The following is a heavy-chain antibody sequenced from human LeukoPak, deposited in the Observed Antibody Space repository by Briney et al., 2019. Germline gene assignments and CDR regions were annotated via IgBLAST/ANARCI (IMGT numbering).Heavy chain of an antibody. CDR2: TYYRSKWYN. CDR1: GDSVSSNSAA. J-gene: IGHJ6*02. V-gene: IGHV6-1*01. D-gene: IGHD3-10*01. Sequence: SQTLSLTCAISGDSVSSNSAAWNWIRQSPSRGLEWLSRTYYRSKWYNDYALSVNSRITINPDTSKNQFSLHLNSVTPEDTAVYYCARDVTGENGPLYFYYYGMDVWGQGTTVTVSS. CDR3: ARDVTGENGPLYFYYYGMDV.